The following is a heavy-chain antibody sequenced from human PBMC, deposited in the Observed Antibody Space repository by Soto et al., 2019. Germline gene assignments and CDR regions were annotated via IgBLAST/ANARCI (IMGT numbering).Heavy chain of an antibody. Sequence: QVQLQESGPGLVKPSGTLSLTCAVSGGSISSSNWWSWVRQPPGKGLEWIGEIYHSGSTNYNPSLTRRVSISLAKTKKQSSLTRSPVASAATAVYYCGRDPGDGDYEGYYYYGMDVWGQGTTVTVSS. CDR1: GGSISSSNW. D-gene: IGHD4-17*01. V-gene: IGHV4-4*02. CDR3: GRDPGDGDYEGYYYYGMDV. J-gene: IGHJ6*02. CDR2: IYHSGST.